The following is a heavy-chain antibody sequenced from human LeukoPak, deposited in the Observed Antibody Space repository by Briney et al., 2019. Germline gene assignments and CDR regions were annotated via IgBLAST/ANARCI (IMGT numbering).Heavy chain of an antibody. Sequence: GESLKISCNGSGSXFTSYWISWVRQMPGKGLEWMGRIDPSDSYTNYSPSFQGHVTISADKSISTAYLQWSSLKASDTAMYYCARTYGSGIGNAFDIWGQGTMVTVSS. CDR1: GSXFTSYW. V-gene: IGHV5-10-1*01. CDR3: ARTYGSGIGNAFDI. J-gene: IGHJ3*02. CDR2: IDPSDSYT. D-gene: IGHD3-10*01.